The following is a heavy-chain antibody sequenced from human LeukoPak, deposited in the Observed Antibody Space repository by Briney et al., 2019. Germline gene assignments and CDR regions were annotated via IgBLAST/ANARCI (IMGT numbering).Heavy chain of an antibody. J-gene: IGHJ4*02. D-gene: IGHD6-19*01. V-gene: IGHV5-51*01. Sequence: GESLKISCQGSGYDFTNYWIGWVRQMPGKGLEWMAIIYPDGSDTEYNPSFQGQVTISSDKSISTAYLQWSSLKASDTAIYYCVRQADSSGWYYFDYWGPGTRVTVTS. CDR3: VRQADSSGWYYFDY. CDR1: GYDFTNYW. CDR2: IYPDGSDT.